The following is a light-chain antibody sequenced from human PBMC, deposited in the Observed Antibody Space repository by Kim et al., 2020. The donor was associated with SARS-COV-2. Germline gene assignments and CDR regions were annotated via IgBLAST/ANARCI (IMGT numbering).Light chain of an antibody. V-gene: IGLV3-21*03. J-gene: IGLJ2*01. CDR3: QVWDSSSDHRVV. Sequence: PGKTARITCGGNNIGGKSVHWDQQKPGQAPVLVVYDDSDRPSGIPERFSGSNSGNTATLTISRVEAGDEADYYCQVWDSSSDHRVVFGGGTQLTVL. CDR1: NIGGKS. CDR2: DDS.